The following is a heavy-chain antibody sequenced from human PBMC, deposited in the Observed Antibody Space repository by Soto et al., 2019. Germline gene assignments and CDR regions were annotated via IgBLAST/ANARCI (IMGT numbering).Heavy chain of an antibody. V-gene: IGHV1-2*04. D-gene: IGHD4-17*01. CDR1: GYTFTGYY. CDR3: ARAFYGDYAAYYYGMDV. Sequence: ASVKVSCKASGYTFTGYYMHWVRQAPGQGLEWMGWINPNSGGTNYAQKFQGCVTMTRDTSISTAYMELSRLRSDDTAVYYCARAFYGDYAAYYYGMDVWGQGTTVTVSS. J-gene: IGHJ6*02. CDR2: INPNSGGT.